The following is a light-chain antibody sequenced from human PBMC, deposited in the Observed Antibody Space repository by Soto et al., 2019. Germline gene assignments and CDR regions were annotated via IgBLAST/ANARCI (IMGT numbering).Light chain of an antibody. Sequence: DIQMTQSPSTLSASVGDRVTITCRASQSINNWLAWYQQKPGKAPKLLIYKASSLESGVPSRFSGSGSGTEFTLTIASLQPDDSATYYWQQYNGSPVTFGGGTRVQIK. CDR2: KAS. V-gene: IGKV1-5*03. CDR1: QSINNW. CDR3: QQYNGSPVT. J-gene: IGKJ4*01.